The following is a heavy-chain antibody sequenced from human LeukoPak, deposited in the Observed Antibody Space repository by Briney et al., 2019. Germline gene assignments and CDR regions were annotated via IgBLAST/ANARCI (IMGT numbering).Heavy chain of an antibody. D-gene: IGHD3-3*01. J-gene: IGHJ6*03. V-gene: IGHV4-39*07. CDR2: IYYSGST. CDR1: GASISSSDYY. CDR3: ARDLRFLEWPQSEGYMDV. Sequence: SETLSLTCTVSGASISSSDYYRGWIRQPPGKGLEWIASIYYSGSTYYNPSLKSRVTISVDTSKNQFSLKLSSVTAADTAVYFCARDLRFLEWPQSEGYMDVWGKGTTVTVSS.